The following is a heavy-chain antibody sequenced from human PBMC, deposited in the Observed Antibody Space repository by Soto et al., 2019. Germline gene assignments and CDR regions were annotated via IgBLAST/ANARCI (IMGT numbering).Heavy chain of an antibody. D-gene: IGHD2-15*01. Sequence: GGSLRLSCAASGFTFSNAWMSWARQAPGKGLEWVGRIKSKTDGGTTDYAAPVKGRFTISRDDSKNTLYLQMNSLKTEDTAVYYCTTLGYCSGGSCYWGDYYYYMDVWGKGTTVTVSS. J-gene: IGHJ6*03. V-gene: IGHV3-15*01. CDR2: IKSKTDGGTT. CDR3: TTLGYCSGGSCYWGDYYYYMDV. CDR1: GFTFSNAW.